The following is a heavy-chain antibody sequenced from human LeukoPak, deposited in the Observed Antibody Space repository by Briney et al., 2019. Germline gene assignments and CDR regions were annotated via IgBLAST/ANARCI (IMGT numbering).Heavy chain of an antibody. V-gene: IGHV1-8*02. CDR1: GYTFTSYY. D-gene: IGHD3-10*01. J-gene: IGHJ5*02. Sequence: ASVKVSCKASGYTFTSYYMHWVRQAPGQGLEWMGWMNPHSGATGYAQKFLGRVTLTRNTSISTVYMEVSSLRSEDTAVYYCARGRRSYGAGSYSSWFDPWGQGTVVTVSS. CDR2: MNPHSGAT. CDR3: ARGRRSYGAGSYSSWFDP.